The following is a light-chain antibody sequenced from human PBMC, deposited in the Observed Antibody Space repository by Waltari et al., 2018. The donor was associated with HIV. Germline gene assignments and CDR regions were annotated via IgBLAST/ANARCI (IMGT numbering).Light chain of an antibody. Sequence: DIQMTQSPSTLSASVGDRVTITCRASQSISSWLAWYQQKPGKAPKLLIYKASSLESGVPSRFSGIGSGTEVTLTINSLQPDDLATYYCQQYNNYSRTFGQGTKVEIK. V-gene: IGKV1-5*03. CDR3: QQYNNYSRT. CDR1: QSISSW. J-gene: IGKJ1*01. CDR2: KAS.